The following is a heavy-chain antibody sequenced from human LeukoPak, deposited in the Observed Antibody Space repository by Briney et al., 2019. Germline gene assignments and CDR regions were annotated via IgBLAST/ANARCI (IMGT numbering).Heavy chain of an antibody. J-gene: IGHJ4*02. CDR3: ARVKMGSLLRSYYYFDY. D-gene: IGHD3-3*01. CDR2: INHSGST. CDR1: GGSFSGYY. Sequence: KPSETLSLTCAVYGGSFSGYYWSWIRQPPGKGLEWIGEINHSGSTNYNPSLKSRVSISVDTSKNQFSLKLSSVTAADTAVYYCARVKMGSLLRSYYYFDYWGQGTLVTVSS. V-gene: IGHV4-34*01.